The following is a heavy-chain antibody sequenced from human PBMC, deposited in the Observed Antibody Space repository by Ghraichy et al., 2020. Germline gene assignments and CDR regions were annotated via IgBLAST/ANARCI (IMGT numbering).Heavy chain of an antibody. CDR2: INPSGGST. CDR3: ARAGGDDNWFDP. V-gene: IGHV1-46*01. D-gene: IGHD2-21*02. CDR1: GYTFTSYY. Sequence: ASVKVSCKASGYTFTSYYMYWVRQAPGQGLEWMGIINPSGGSTSYAQKFQGRVTMTRDTSTSTVYMELSSLRSEDTAVYYCARAGGDDNWFDPWGQGTLVNVSA. J-gene: IGHJ5*02.